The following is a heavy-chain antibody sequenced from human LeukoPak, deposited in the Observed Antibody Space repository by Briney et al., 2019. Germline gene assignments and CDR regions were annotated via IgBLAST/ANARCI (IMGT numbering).Heavy chain of an antibody. D-gene: IGHD6-13*01. CDR2: IDLNSGGT. CDR3: ARSSWPHYYYYYYMDV. J-gene: IGHJ6*03. V-gene: IGHV1-2*02. Sequence: ASVKVSCKASRYTFTGSYMHWVRQAPGQGPEWMGWIDLNSGGTNYAQKFQGRVSMTRDTSISTAYMELSRLRSDDTAVYYCARSSWPHYYYYYYMDVWGKGTTVTVSS. CDR1: RYTFTGSY.